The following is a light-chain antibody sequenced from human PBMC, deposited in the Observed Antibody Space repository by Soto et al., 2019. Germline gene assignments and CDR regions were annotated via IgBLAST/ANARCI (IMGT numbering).Light chain of an antibody. Sequence: EIVLTQSPGTLSLSPGERVTLSCRASQSVTSTYLAWYQQKPGQAPRLLIYDASTRATGIPDRFSGSGSGTDFTLTISRLEPEDFAVYYCQQYGRSPGLLTFGRGTKVDIK. J-gene: IGKJ3*01. CDR3: QQYGRSPGLLT. CDR2: DAS. CDR1: QSVTSTY. V-gene: IGKV3-20*01.